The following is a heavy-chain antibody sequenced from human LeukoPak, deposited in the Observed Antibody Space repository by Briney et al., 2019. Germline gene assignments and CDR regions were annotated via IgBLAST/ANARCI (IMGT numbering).Heavy chain of an antibody. CDR3: TRVRSGSYSHWFES. V-gene: IGHV3-7*01. D-gene: IGHD1-26*01. CDR2: INQDGSEK. J-gene: IGHJ5*01. CDR1: GFTFSNYW. Sequence: GGSLRLSCAASGFTFSNYWMTWVRQAPGKGLEWVANINQDGSEKIYVDSVKGRFTIFRDDAESSLYLQMNSLRVEDTAVYYCTRVRSGSYSHWFESWGQGTLVTVSS.